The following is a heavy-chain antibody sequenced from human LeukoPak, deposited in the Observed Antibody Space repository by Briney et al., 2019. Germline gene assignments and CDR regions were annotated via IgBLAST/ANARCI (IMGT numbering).Heavy chain of an antibody. CDR3: ARVAVAGTSGDY. D-gene: IGHD6-19*01. V-gene: IGHV1-46*01. CDR2: INPSGGST. J-gene: IGHJ4*02. CDR1: GYTFTSYY. Sequence: GASVKVSCKASGYTFTSYYMHWVRQAPGQGLEWMGIINPSGGSTSYAQKLQGRVTMTRDTSTSTVYMELSSLRSDDTAVYYCARVAVAGTSGDYWGQGTLVTVSS.